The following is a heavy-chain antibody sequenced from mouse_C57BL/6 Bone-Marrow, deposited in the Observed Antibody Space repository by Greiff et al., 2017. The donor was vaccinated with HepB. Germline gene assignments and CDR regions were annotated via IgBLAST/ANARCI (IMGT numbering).Heavy chain of an antibody. CDR1: GYAFTNYL. CDR3: ARSDGGPHWYFDV. Sequence: QVQLQQSGAELVRPGTSVKVSCKASGYAFTNYLIEWVKQRPGQGLEWIGVINPGSGGTNYNEKFKGKATLTADKSSSTAYMQLSSLTSEDSAVYFCARSDGGPHWYFDVWGTGTTVTVSS. CDR2: INPGSGGT. J-gene: IGHJ1*03. D-gene: IGHD1-1*01. V-gene: IGHV1-54*01.